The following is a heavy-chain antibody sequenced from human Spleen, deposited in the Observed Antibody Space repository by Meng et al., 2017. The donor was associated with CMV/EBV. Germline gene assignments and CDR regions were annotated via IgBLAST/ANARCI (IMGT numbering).Heavy chain of an antibody. J-gene: IGHJ4*02. V-gene: IGHV3-21*01. Sequence: GGSLRLSCAASGFTFSSYSMNWVRQAPGKGLEWVSSISSSSSYIYYADSVKGRFTTSRDNAKNSLYLQMNSLRAEDTAVYYCARDPYDFWSGNAGYFDYWGQGTLVTVSS. D-gene: IGHD3-3*01. CDR3: ARDPYDFWSGNAGYFDY. CDR2: ISSSSSYI. CDR1: GFTFSSYS.